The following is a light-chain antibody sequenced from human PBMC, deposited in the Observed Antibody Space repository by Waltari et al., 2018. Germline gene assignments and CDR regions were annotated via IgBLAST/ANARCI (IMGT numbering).Light chain of an antibody. V-gene: IGLV2-23*02. CDR1: NSNVDILHL. CDR3: CSFAGYGIYV. J-gene: IGLJ1*01. CDR2: EIS. Sequence: QSALTQPASVSGSPGQSITISCTAVNSNVDILHLVSWYQHHPARNPRLLIYEISQRPSGISIRFSGSKSGNTASLTISGLQPEDEADYFCCSFAGYGIYVFGSGTQVSVL.